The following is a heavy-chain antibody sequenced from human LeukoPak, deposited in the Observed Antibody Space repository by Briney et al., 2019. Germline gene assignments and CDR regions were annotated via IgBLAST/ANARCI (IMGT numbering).Heavy chain of an antibody. V-gene: IGHV4-39*01. Sequence: SETLSLTCTVSGGSISSSSYYWGWIRQPPGKGLEWIGRIYYSGSTYYNPSLKSRVTISVDMSKNQFSLKLSSVTAADTAVYYCARLGDGSGSYYTFDYWGQGTLVTVSS. J-gene: IGHJ4*02. D-gene: IGHD3-10*01. CDR2: IYYSGST. CDR1: GGSISSSSYY. CDR3: ARLGDGSGSYYTFDY.